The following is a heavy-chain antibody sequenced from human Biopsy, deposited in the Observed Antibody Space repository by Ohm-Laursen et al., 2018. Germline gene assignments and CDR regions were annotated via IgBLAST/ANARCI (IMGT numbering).Heavy chain of an antibody. CDR3: VRGVDYYDPYHYYALDV. CDR1: GEPFNGYY. J-gene: IGHJ6*02. V-gene: IGHV4-34*01. D-gene: IGHD3-22*01. CDR2: INHSGRT. Sequence: SETLSLTCALYGEPFNGYYWSWIRQTPGKGLEWIGEINHSGRTNYNPSLKSRVTISVDTSKNQFSLKVRSVTAADTAVYYCVRGVDYYDPYHYYALDVWGQGTTVTVSS.